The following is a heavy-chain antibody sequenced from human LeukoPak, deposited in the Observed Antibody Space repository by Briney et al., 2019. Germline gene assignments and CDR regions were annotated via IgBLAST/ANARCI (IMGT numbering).Heavy chain of an antibody. V-gene: IGHV1-18*01. CDR1: GYTFTSYG. D-gene: IGHD3-22*01. J-gene: IGHJ4*02. CDR2: ISAYNGNT. Sequence: GASVKVSCKASGYTFTSYGISWVRQAPGQGLEWMGWISAYNGNTNYAQKLQGRVTMTTDTSTGTAYMELRSLRSDDTAVYYCAVDSSGHTFDYWGQGTLVTVSS. CDR3: AVDSSGHTFDY.